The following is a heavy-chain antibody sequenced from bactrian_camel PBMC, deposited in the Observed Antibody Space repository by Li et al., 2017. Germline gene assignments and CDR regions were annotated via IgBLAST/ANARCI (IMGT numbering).Heavy chain of an antibody. CDR1: AEALDSNC. CDR2: INSDGFT. D-gene: IGHD1*01. Sequence: HVQLVESGGGSAQPGGSLSLSCTTTAEALDSNCISWFRQAPGKGLEWVSVINSDGFTYYADSVKGRFTISRDNAKSTVYLQMNRLKSEDTATCYCATRVSDCAYYATGRCYSHRGQGTQVTVS. V-gene: IGHV3S1*01. J-gene: IGHJ4*01.